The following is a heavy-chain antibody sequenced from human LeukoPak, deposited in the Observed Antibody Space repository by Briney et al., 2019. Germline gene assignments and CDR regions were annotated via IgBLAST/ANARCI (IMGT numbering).Heavy chain of an antibody. CDR1: GGSISSHF. D-gene: IGHD4-23*01. Sequence: PSETLSLTCTVSGGSISSHFWSWIRQPPGEGLEWIGHIYSSGSTNYNPSLESRVTMSVDTSKNQFSLKLSSVTAADTAVYYCARNPAGPVDFDYWGQGTLVTVSS. V-gene: IGHV4-59*11. CDR3: ARNPAGPVDFDY. J-gene: IGHJ4*02. CDR2: IYSSGST.